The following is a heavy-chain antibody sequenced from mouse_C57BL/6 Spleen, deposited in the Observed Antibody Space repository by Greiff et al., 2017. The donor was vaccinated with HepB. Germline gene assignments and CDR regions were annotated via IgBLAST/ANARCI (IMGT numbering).Heavy chain of an antibody. Sequence: EVKLVESGGGLVKPGGSLKLSCAASGFTFSSYAMSWVRQTPEKRLEWVATISDGGSYTYYPDNVKGRFTISRDNAKNNLYLQMSHLKSEDTAMYYCARVQLGRGLFAYWGQGTLVTVSA. V-gene: IGHV5-4*03. CDR3: ARVQLGRGLFAY. J-gene: IGHJ3*01. CDR1: GFTFSSYA. CDR2: ISDGGSYT. D-gene: IGHD4-1*02.